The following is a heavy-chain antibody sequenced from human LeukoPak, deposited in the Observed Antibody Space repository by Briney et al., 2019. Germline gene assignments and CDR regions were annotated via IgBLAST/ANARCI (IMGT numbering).Heavy chain of an antibody. V-gene: IGHV3-21*01. CDR1: GFTFSSYS. CDR3: AMGCSGDCYPPGHNAFDI. D-gene: IGHD2-21*02. Sequence: GGSLRLSCAASGFTFSSYSMNWVRQAPGKGLEWVSSISSSSSYIYYADSVKGRFTISRDNSKNTLYLQMNSLRAEDTAVYYCAMGCSGDCYPPGHNAFDIWGQGIMVTVSS. J-gene: IGHJ3*02. CDR2: ISSSSSYI.